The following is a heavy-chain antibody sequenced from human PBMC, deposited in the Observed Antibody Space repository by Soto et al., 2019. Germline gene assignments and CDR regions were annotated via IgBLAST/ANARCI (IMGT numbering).Heavy chain of an antibody. J-gene: IGHJ6*02. Sequence: SVKVSCKASGGTFSSYTISWVRQAPGQGLEWMGRIIPILGIANYAQKFQGRVTITADKSTSTAYMELSSLRSEDTAVYYCARDARHYYYYNGMDVWGQGTTVTVSS. CDR3: ARDARHYYYYNGMDV. V-gene: IGHV1-69*04. CDR1: GGTFSSYT. CDR2: IIPILGIA.